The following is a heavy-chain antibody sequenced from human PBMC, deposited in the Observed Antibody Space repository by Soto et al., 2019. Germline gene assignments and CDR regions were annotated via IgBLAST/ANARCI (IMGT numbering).Heavy chain of an antibody. D-gene: IGHD6-19*01. CDR2: ISWNSGSI. CDR1: GFTFDDYA. J-gene: IGHJ1*01. CDR3: AKGGVADTEQSEYFQH. Sequence: EVQLVESGGGLVQPGRSLRLSCAASGFTFDDYAMHWVRQAPGKGLEWVSGISWNSGSIGYADSVKGRFTISRDNAKNSLYLQMNSLRAEDTALYYCAKGGVADTEQSEYFQHWGQGTLVTVSS. V-gene: IGHV3-9*01.